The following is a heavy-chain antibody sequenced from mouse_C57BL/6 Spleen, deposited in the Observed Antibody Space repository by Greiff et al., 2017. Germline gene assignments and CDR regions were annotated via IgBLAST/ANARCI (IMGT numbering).Heavy chain of an antibody. CDR1: GYTFTSYW. CDR3: AKSTAVVDWYFDV. V-gene: IGHV1-64*01. D-gene: IGHD1-1*01. J-gene: IGHJ1*03. CDR2: FHPNSGST. Sequence: QVQLQQPGAELVKPGASVKLSCKASGYTFTSYWMHWVKQRPGQGLEWIGMFHPNSGSTNYNEKFKSKAALTVDKSSSTAYMQLSSLTSEDSAVYYCAKSTAVVDWYFDVWGKGTTVTVSS.